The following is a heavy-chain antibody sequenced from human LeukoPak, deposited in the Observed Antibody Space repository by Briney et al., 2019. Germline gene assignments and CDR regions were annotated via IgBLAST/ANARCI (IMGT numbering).Heavy chain of an antibody. CDR3: ARPPRWFGESKDTAMAHFDY. CDR1: GYTFTSYG. D-gene: IGHD5-18*01. J-gene: IGHJ4*02. V-gene: IGHV1-18*01. CDR2: ISAYNGNT. Sequence: ASVKVFCKASGYTFTSYGISWVRQAPGQGLEWMGWISAYNGNTNYAQKLQGRVTMTTDTSTSTAYMELRSLRSDGTAVYYCARPPRWFGESKDTAMAHFDYWGQGTLVTVSS.